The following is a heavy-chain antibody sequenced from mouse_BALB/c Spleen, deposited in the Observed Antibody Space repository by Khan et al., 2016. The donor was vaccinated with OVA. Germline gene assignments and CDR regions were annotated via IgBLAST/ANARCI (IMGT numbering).Heavy chain of an antibody. CDR2: INTGGAYT. J-gene: IGHJ3*01. CDR1: GFTFSTYG. V-gene: IGHV5-6*01. D-gene: IGHD2-3*01. Sequence: EVQLVESGGDFVRPGGSLKLSCAASGFTFSTYGMSWVRQTPDKRLEWVATINTGGAYTYYPDSVKGRFTISRDNAKNTLYLQVSSLKSEDTAIYCCARLACYYNGEGFACWGPGPLVTVSA. CDR3: ARLACYYNGEGFAC.